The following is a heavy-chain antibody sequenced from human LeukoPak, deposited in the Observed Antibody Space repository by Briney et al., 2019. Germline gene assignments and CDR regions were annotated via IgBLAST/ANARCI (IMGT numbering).Heavy chain of an antibody. CDR2: IRYDGSNK. V-gene: IGHV3-30*02. J-gene: IGHJ4*02. D-gene: IGHD1-26*01. CDR3: AKDHGVSYSESFDY. CDR1: GFTFSSYG. Sequence: GGSLRLSCAASGFTFSSYGMHWVRQAPGKGLEWVAFIRYDGSNKYYADSVKGRFTISRDNSKNTMYLQMNSLRAEDTAVYYCAKDHGVSYSESFDYWGQGTLVTVSS.